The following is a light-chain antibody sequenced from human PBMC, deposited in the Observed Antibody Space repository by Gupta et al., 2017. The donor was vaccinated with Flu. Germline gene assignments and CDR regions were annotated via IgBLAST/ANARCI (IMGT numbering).Light chain of an antibody. CDR1: SSNIGAGYD. CDR3: QSYDISLSGVV. V-gene: IGLV1-40*01. J-gene: IGLJ3*02. CDR2: DNR. Sequence: QSVLTHSPSVSGAPGQRVTISCSGSSSNIGAGYDVHWYQQLPRTAPRLLIYDNRNRPSGVPDRFSGSRSGTSASLVITGLQAEDEADYYCQSYDISLSGVVFGGGTKLTVL.